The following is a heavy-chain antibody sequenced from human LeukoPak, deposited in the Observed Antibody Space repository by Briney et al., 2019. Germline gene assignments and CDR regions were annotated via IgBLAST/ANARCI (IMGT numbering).Heavy chain of an antibody. CDR3: ARVGYDSSGYYSGQLYYYYYYMDV. CDR1: GFTFSSYW. V-gene: IGHV3-74*01. CDR2: INSDGSST. Sequence: PGGSLRLSCAASGFTFSSYWMHWVRQAPGKGLVWVSRINSDGSSTSYADSVKGRFTISRDNAKNTLYLQMNSLRAEDTAVYYCARVGYDSSGYYSGQLYYYYYYMDVWGKGTTVTISS. D-gene: IGHD3-22*01. J-gene: IGHJ6*03.